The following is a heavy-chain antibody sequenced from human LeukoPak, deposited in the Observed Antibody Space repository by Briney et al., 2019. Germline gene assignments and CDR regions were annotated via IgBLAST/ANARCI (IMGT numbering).Heavy chain of an antibody. CDR1: GGTFSSYA. D-gene: IGHD3-9*01. V-gene: IGHV1-69*05. J-gene: IGHJ6*03. CDR2: IIPIFGTA. Sequence: VASVKVSCKASGGTFSSYAIGWVRQAPGQGLEWMGRIIPIFGTANYAQKFQGRVTITTDESTSTAYVELSSLRSEDTAMYYCARGPQYYDILTDQAQKDAVDYYYYYMDVWGKGTTVTVSS. CDR3: ARGPQYYDILTDQAQKDAVDYYYYYMDV.